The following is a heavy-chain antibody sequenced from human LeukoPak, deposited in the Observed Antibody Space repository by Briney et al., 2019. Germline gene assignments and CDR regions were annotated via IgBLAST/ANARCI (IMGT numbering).Heavy chain of an antibody. J-gene: IGHJ5*02. V-gene: IGHV1-2*02. Sequence: ASVKVSCKASGSTFSSYYMHWVRQAPGQGLEWMGWINPNSGGTNYAQKFQGRVTMTRDTSISTAYMELSRLRSDDTAVYYCASSNSSGWYNWFDPWGQGTLVTVSS. D-gene: IGHD6-19*01. CDR3: ASSNSSGWYNWFDP. CDR1: GSTFSSYY. CDR2: INPNSGGT.